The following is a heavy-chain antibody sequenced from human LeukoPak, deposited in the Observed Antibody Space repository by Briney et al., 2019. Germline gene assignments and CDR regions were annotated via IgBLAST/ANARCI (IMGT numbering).Heavy chain of an antibody. CDR1: GGSFSGYY. J-gene: IGHJ5*02. D-gene: IGHD4-17*01. Sequence: SETLSLTCAVYGGSFSGYYWSWIRQPPGKGLEWIGEINHSGSTNYNPSLKSRVTISVDTSKNQFSLKLSSVTAADTAVYYCARGYGDYEGDYNWFDPWGQGTLATVSS. CDR3: ARGYGDYEGDYNWFDP. CDR2: INHSGST. V-gene: IGHV4-34*01.